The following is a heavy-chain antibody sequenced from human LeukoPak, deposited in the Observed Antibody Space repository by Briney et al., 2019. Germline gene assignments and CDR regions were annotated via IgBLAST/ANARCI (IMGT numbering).Heavy chain of an antibody. CDR2: IIPIFGTA. J-gene: IGHJ4*02. D-gene: IGHD3-16*01. CDR3: ARGAFEDPSDY. V-gene: IGHV1-69*06. CDR1: GGTFSSYA. Sequence: ASVKVSCKASGGTFSSYAISWVRQAPGQGLEWMGGIIPIFGTANYAQKFQGRVTITADKSTSTAYMELRSLRSDDTAVYYCARGAFEDPSDYWGQGILVTVSS.